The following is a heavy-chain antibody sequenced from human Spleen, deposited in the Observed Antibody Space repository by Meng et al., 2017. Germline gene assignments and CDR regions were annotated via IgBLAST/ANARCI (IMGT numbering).Heavy chain of an antibody. D-gene: IGHD5-18*01. V-gene: IGHV3-30*01. CDR3: ARGSGYSHSSPFDS. J-gene: IGHJ4*02. Sequence: GGSLRLSCAASGFTFTTYAMHWVRQAPGKGLEWVAIISYDGNTQYYADSVRGRFAISRDNSKNTLYVQMNSLKSEDTAVYFCARGSGYSHSSPFDSWGQGTLVTVSS. CDR2: ISYDGNTQ. CDR1: GFTFTTYA.